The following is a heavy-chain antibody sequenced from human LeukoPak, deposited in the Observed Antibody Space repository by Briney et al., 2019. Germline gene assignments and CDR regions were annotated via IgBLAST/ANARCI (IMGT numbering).Heavy chain of an antibody. J-gene: IGHJ4*02. CDR2: INYSGST. Sequence: KPSETLSLTCTVSGGSISSYYWSWIRQPPGKGLEWIGYINYSGSTNYNPSLKSRVTISVDTSKNQFSLKLSSVTAADTAVYYCAREDTAIGYWGQGTLVTVSS. CDR1: GGSISSYY. CDR3: AREDTAIGY. D-gene: IGHD5-18*01. V-gene: IGHV4-59*01.